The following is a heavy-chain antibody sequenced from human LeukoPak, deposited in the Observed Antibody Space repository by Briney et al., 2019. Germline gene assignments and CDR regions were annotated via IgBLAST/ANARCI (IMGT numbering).Heavy chain of an antibody. CDR3: ASDSSADAFDI. D-gene: IGHD6-19*01. V-gene: IGHV1-2*06. J-gene: IGHJ3*02. CDR2: INPNSGGT. CDR1: GYTFTGYY. Sequence: ASVKLSCKASGYTFTGYYMHWVRQAPGQGLEWMGRINPNSGGTNYAQKFQGRVTMTRDTSISTAYMELRRLRSDDTAVYYCASDSSADAFDIWGQGTMVTVSS.